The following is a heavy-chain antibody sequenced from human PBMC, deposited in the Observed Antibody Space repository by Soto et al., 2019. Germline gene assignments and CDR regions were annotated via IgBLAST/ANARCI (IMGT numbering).Heavy chain of an antibody. D-gene: IGHD3-22*01. Sequence: GGSLRLSCAASGFTFSSYAMSWVRQAPGKGLEWVSAISGSGGSTYYADSVKGRFTISRDNSKNTLYLQMNSLRAEDTAVYYCAKDYYDSSGYYVDYWGQGTLVTVLL. J-gene: IGHJ4*02. CDR2: ISGSGGST. V-gene: IGHV3-23*01. CDR3: AKDYYDSSGYYVDY. CDR1: GFTFSSYA.